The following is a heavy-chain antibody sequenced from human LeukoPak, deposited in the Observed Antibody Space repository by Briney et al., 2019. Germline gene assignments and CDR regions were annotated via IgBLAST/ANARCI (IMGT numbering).Heavy chain of an antibody. Sequence: GASVKVSCKASGYTFTSYYMHWVRQAPGQGLEWMGIINPSGGSTSYAQKFQGRVTMTRDMSTSTVYMELSSLRAEDTALYYCVKDGPQRTLVRGFVNWFDSWGQGTPVTVTS. CDR1: GYTFTSYY. D-gene: IGHD3-10*01. J-gene: IGHJ5*01. CDR2: INPSGGST. V-gene: IGHV1-46*01. CDR3: VKDGPQRTLVRGFVNWFDS.